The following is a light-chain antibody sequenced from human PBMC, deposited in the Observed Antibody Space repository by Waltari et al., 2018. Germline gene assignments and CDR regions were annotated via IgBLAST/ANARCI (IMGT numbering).Light chain of an antibody. CDR3: QQQYKAPWT. Sequence: DIQMTQSPSSLSAFVGDRVTITCRPSQTIATYLNWYQQKPGDAPKLLIYAASTLQGGVPSRFNGSGSRTDFALTISSLQPEDFATYFCQQQYKAPWTFGRGTDVEVK. V-gene: IGKV1-39*01. CDR1: QTIATY. CDR2: AAS. J-gene: IGKJ1*01.